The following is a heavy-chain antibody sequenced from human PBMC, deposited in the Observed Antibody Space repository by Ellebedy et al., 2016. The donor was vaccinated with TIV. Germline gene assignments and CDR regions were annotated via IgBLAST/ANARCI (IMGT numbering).Heavy chain of an antibody. V-gene: IGHV4-34*01. CDR3: ARGVREYSGYDSQYYYYYYGMDV. D-gene: IGHD5-12*01. J-gene: IGHJ6*02. CDR2: INHSGST. CDR1: GGSIRSGDYY. Sequence: SETLSLTCTVSGGSIRSGDYYWSWIRQPPGKGLEWIGEINHSGSTNYNPSLKSRVTISVDTSKNQFSLKLSSVTAADTAVYYCARGVREYSGYDSQYYYYYYGMDVWGQGTTVTVSS.